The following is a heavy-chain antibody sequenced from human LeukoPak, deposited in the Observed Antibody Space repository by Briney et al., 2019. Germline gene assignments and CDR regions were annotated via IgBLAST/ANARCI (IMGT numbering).Heavy chain of an antibody. CDR1: GFIFTTHG. CDR3: ARDADWAFDY. J-gene: IGHJ4*02. CDR2: IRNDGSDK. Sequence: GGSLRLSCVASGFIFTTHGMHWVRQAPGKRPQWVAFIRNDGSDKYYADSVKGRFTISRDTSKNTLYVQMSSLRPEDTALYCCARDADWAFDYWGQGTLVTVSS. V-gene: IGHV3-30*02. D-gene: IGHD2-21*01.